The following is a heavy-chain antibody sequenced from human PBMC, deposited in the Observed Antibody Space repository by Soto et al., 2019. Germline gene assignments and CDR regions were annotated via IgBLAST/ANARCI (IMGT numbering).Heavy chain of an antibody. CDR2: ISGSGGST. D-gene: IGHD3-9*01. V-gene: IGHV3-23*01. Sequence: GGSLRLSCAASGFTFSSYAMSWVRQAPGKGLEWVSAISGSGGSTYYADSVKGRFTISRDNSKNTLYLQMNSLRAEDTAVYYCAKSPEHNLRYFDWQGYYFDYWGQGT. CDR3: AKSPEHNLRYFDWQGYYFDY. CDR1: GFTFSSYA. J-gene: IGHJ4*02.